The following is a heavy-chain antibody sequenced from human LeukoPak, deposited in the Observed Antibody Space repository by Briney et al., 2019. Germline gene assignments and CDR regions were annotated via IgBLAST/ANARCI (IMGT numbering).Heavy chain of an antibody. CDR1: GYSLTELS. CDR3: ATPIAAAGSTFDY. V-gene: IGHV1-24*01. CDR2: SDPEDGET. J-gene: IGHJ4*02. Sequence: ASVTVSCTVSGYSLTELSMHWVRQPPGKGLEWMGGSDPEDGETIYAQKFQGRVTMTEDTSTDTAYMELSSLRSEDTAMYYCATPIAAAGSTFDYWGQGTLVTVSS. D-gene: IGHD6-13*01.